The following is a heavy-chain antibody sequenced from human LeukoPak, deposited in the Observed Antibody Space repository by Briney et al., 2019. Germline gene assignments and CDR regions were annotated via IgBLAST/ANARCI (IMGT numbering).Heavy chain of an antibody. CDR2: IYYSGST. J-gene: IGHJ4*02. CDR1: GGSISSYC. V-gene: IGHV4-59*01. CDR3: ARGRNWNDV. D-gene: IGHD1-1*01. Sequence: PSETLSLTCTVSGGSISSYCWSWIRQPPGKGLEWIGYIYYSGSTNYNPSLKSRVTISVDTSKNQFSLKLSSVTAADTAVYYCARGRNWNDVWGQGTLVTVSS.